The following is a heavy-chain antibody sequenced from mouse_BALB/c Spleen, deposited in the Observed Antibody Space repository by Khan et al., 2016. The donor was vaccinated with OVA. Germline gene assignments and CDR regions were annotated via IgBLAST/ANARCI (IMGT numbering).Heavy chain of an antibody. V-gene: IGHV1S132*01. CDR1: GYIFTSFW. CDR2: IYPATGST. Sequence: VQLQQSGAEVVRPGASVKLSCKTSGYIFTSFWIQWVKQRSGQGLEWIARIYPATGSTYYNQKFKGKATLTADKSSNTVYMHLSSLTSEDSAVYFCARRAPDDAVDYWGQGTSVTVSA. CDR3: ARRAPDDAVDY. J-gene: IGHJ4*01. D-gene: IGHD3-3*01.